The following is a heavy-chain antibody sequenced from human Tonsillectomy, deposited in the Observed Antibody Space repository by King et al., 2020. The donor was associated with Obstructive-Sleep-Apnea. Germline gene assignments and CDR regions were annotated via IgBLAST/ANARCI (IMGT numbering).Heavy chain of an antibody. CDR2: IRTKAHNYST. D-gene: IGHD3-3*01. J-gene: IGHJ6*02. Sequence: VQLVESGGGLVQPGGSLKLSCAASGFTFSGSALHWVRQASGKGPEWFGRIRTKAHNYSTAYAASVKVRFPISSDDSNNTAYLQRNSLKIEDTAVYYCTRQTESYDVWSGENDYGMDVWGQGTTVTVSS. CDR3: TRQTESYDVWSGENDYGMDV. V-gene: IGHV3-73*02. CDR1: GFTFSGSA.